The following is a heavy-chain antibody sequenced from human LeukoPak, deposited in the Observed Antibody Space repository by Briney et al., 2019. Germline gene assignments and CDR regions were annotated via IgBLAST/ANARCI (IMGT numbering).Heavy chain of an antibody. J-gene: IGHJ4*02. CDR3: ARGDIVVVPAAIKSLLYFDY. CDR1: GYTFTGYY. Sequence: ASVKVSCKASGYTFTGYYMHWVRQAPGQGLEWMGWINPNSGGTNYAQKFQGRVTMTRDTSISTAYMELSRLRSNDTAVYYCARGDIVVVPAAIKSLLYFDYWGQGTLVTVSS. CDR2: INPNSGGT. D-gene: IGHD2-2*01. V-gene: IGHV1-2*02.